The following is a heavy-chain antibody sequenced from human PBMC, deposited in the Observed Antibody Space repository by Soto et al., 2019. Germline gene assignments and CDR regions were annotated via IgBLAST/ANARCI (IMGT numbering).Heavy chain of an antibody. J-gene: IGHJ4*02. Sequence: GWSLRLSCISSGFTFRTYTMNWVRQAPGKGLEWVSGIRGFSPYTFYAESVKGRFTISRDNSKKTLNLKMNRLKAEDTAVYYCAKLLYLGDPGFFIDSSGQGPLLTLSS. CDR2: IRGFSPYT. CDR3: AKLLYLGDPGFFIDS. V-gene: IGHV3-23*01. D-gene: IGHD3-10*01. CDR1: GFTFRTYT.